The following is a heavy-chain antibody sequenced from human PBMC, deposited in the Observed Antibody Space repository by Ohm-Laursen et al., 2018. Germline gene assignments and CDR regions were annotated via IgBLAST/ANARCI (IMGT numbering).Heavy chain of an antibody. CDR3: AKDQMASSWSNDAFDM. CDR1: GFTFSTYG. D-gene: IGHD2-2*01. CDR2: TSISGTFT. V-gene: IGHV3-23*05. Sequence: SLRLSCAASGFTFSTYGMSWVRQAAGKWLEWVSGTSISGTFTHYADSVRGRFTMSRDNSKNTLYLQMNSLKAEDTAVYYCAKDQMASSWSNDAFDMWGQGTMVTVSS. J-gene: IGHJ3*02.